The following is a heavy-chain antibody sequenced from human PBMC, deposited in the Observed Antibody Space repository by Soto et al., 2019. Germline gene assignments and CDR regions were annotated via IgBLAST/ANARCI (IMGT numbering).Heavy chain of an antibody. CDR2: ISGNSGSI. Sequence: EVQLVESGGGLVQPGRSLRLSCAASGFTFDDYAMHWVRQAPGKGLEWVSGISGNSGSIGYADSVKRRFTISRDNAKNSLYLQMNSLRAEDTALYYCAKEGPYYDILTGYIDYWGQGTLVTVSS. J-gene: IGHJ4*02. D-gene: IGHD3-9*01. V-gene: IGHV3-9*01. CDR1: GFTFDDYA. CDR3: AKEGPYYDILTGYIDY.